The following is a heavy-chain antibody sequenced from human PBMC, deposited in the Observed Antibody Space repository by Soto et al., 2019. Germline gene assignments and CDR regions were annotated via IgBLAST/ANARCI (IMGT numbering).Heavy chain of an antibody. V-gene: IGHV3-23*01. CDR1: GFTFSSYA. Sequence: GGSLRLSCAASGFTFSSYAMSWVRQAPGKGLEWVSAISGSGGSTYYADSVKGRFTISRDNSKNTLYLQMNSLRAEDTAVYYCATGRGVVILYYFDNWGQGTLVTVSS. D-gene: IGHD3-3*01. CDR3: ATGRGVVILYYFDN. J-gene: IGHJ4*02. CDR2: ISGSGGST.